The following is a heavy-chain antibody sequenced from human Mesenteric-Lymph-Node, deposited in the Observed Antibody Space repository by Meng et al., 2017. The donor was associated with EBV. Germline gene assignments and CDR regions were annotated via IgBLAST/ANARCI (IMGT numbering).Heavy chain of an antibody. D-gene: IGHD2-15*01. Sequence: QGQLVQSGAEVKKPGASVKVSCKASGYNFIAYSMHWVRQAPGQGLEWMAWISVYNGNTNYAQNFQGRVTLTTDTSTSTAYMELRSLSSDDTAVYYCARDFVVVEAATRAFDNWGQETLVTVSS. CDR3: ARDFVVVEAATRAFDN. J-gene: IGHJ4*02. V-gene: IGHV1-18*01. CDR2: ISVYNGNT. CDR1: GYNFIAYS.